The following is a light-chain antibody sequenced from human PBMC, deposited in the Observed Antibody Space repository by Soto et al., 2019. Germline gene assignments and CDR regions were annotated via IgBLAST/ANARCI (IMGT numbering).Light chain of an antibody. Sequence: QSALTQPPSASGSPGQSVTISCTGTSIDVGGYKYVSWYQQHPGKAPNLMIFEVNKRPSGVPDRFSGSKSGNTASLTVSGLQAEDEADYYCSSYAGINNLGVFGTGTKLTVL. CDR1: SIDVGGYKY. J-gene: IGLJ1*01. V-gene: IGLV2-8*01. CDR2: EVN. CDR3: SSYAGINNLGV.